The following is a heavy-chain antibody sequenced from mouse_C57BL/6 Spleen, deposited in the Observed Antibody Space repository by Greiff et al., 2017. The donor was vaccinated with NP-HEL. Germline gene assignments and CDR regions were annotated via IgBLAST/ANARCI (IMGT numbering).Heavy chain of an antibody. CDR3: TTRRAGY. CDR1: GFNIKDDY. V-gene: IGHV14-4*01. D-gene: IGHD3-1*01. CDR2: IDPENGDT. Sequence: EVQLQQSGAELVRPGASVKLSCTASGFNIKDDYMHWVKQRPEQGLEWIGWIDPENGDTEYASKFQGKATITADTSSNTAYLQLSSLTSEDTAVYYCTTRRAGYWGQGTTLTVSS. J-gene: IGHJ2*01.